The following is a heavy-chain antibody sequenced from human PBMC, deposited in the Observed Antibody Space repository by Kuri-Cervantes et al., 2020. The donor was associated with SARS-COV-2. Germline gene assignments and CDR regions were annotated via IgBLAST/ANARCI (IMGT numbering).Heavy chain of an antibody. J-gene: IGHJ4*02. D-gene: IGHD3-10*01. CDR2: MYDSGSP. V-gene: IGHV4-34*01. Sequence: GSLRLSWAVDGGSLSGYYWAWIRQSQGKGLEWIGTMYDSGSPYYNPSLESRVTTSDIPPDTPKKRFSLRLNSLTAADSALYFCASPLSLRAVFDYWGQGALVTVSS. CDR1: GGSLSGYY. CDR3: ASPLSLRAVFDY.